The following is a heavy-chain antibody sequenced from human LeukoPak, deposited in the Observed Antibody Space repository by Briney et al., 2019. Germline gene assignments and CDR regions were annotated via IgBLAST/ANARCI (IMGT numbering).Heavy chain of an antibody. CDR3: ARRVDCSGDSCEYFDY. D-gene: IGHD2-15*01. Sequence: GESLKISCQGPGYSFTNLWIGWVRQVPGKGLEWMGIIYPGDSDTRCSPSFQGQVTISADKSISTAYLQWRSLKALDAAIYYCARRVDCSGDSCEYFDYWGQGTLVTVSS. J-gene: IGHJ4*02. CDR2: IYPGDSDT. CDR1: GYSFTNLW. V-gene: IGHV5-51*01.